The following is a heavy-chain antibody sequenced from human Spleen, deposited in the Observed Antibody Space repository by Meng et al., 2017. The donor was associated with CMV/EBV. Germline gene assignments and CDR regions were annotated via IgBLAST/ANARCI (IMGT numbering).Heavy chain of an antibody. CDR3: AKDLKFLVVIRPADSFDI. CDR2: VSANGGST. V-gene: IGHV3-23*01. J-gene: IGHJ3*02. Sequence: GEALKISCVASEFTFRSYAMSWVRQAPGKGLEWISGVSANGGSTYYEDSVKGRFTISRDNSKNTLYLEMSSLRAEDTAIYYCAKDLKFLVVIRPADSFDIWGQGTMVTVSS. D-gene: IGHD2-21*01. CDR1: EFTFRSYA.